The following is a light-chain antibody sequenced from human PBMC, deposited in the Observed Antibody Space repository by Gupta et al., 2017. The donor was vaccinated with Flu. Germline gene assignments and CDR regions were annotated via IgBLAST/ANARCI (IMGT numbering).Light chain of an antibody. CDR1: QSLVYRDGTTY. V-gene: IGKV2-30*01. Sequence: DVVQTQSPLSLPVTLGQPASISCRSSQSLVYRDGTTYLNWFQQRPGQSPRRLIYKISNRDSGVPDSFSGSGSGTEFTLKISRVDAEDVGVYYCMQGTNWPRLTFGQGTKLEIK. CDR2: KIS. J-gene: IGKJ2*01. CDR3: MQGTNWPRLT.